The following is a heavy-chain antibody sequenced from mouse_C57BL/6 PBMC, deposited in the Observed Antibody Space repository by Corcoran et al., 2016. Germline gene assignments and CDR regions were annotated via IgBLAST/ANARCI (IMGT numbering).Heavy chain of an antibody. CDR2: INTYSGVP. V-gene: IGHV9-3*01. J-gene: IGHJ4*01. CDR3: ARAYYSNAMDY. CDR1: GYTFTTYG. D-gene: IGHD2-5*01. Sequence: QIQLVQSGPELKKPGETVKISCKASGYTFTTYGMSWVKQAPGKGLKWMGWINTYSGVPTYADDFKGRFAFSLETSASTAYLQINNLKNEETATYFCARAYYSNAMDYWGQGTSVTVSS.